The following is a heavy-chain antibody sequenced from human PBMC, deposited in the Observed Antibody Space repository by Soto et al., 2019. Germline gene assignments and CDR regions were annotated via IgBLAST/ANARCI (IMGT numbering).Heavy chain of an antibody. J-gene: IGHJ4*02. V-gene: IGHV3-30-3*01. D-gene: IGHD3-3*01. CDR3: ASESGYYTTPLFDY. CDR1: GFTFSSHA. Sequence: QVQLVESGGGVVQPGRSLRLSCAASGFTFSSHAMHWVRQAPGKGLEWVAVISYDGSNKNYADSVKGRFTITKDNSKNTLYLHMNSLRAEDTAVYYCASESGYYTTPLFDYWGQGTLVTVSS. CDR2: ISYDGSNK.